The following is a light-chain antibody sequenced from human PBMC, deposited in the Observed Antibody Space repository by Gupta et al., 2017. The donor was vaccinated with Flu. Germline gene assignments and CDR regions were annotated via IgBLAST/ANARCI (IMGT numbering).Light chain of an antibody. V-gene: IGKV3-15*01. CDR3: HQNYSTPHT. J-gene: IGKJ2*01. CDR1: QSVSSN. Sequence: PATLSVSPGDRATLTGRASQSVSSNLSSYQQKPGQAPRLLIYGASTRDTAIPSRFSGSASGTDFTLTISILHSEDFALYYCHQNYSTPHTFGQGTKVEIK. CDR2: GAS.